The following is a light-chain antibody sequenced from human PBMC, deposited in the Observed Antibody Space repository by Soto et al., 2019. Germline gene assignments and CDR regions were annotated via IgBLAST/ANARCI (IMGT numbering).Light chain of an antibody. Sequence: QSALTQPASVSGSPGQSIAISCTGTSSDIGSYHYVSWYQHHPGKAPKLIISEVSNRPSGGSDRFSGSKSGNTASLTISGLQAEDEADYYCSSYASSSTLVFGGGTKLTVL. J-gene: IGLJ2*01. CDR3: SSYASSSTLV. V-gene: IGLV2-14*01. CDR1: SSDIGSYHY. CDR2: EVS.